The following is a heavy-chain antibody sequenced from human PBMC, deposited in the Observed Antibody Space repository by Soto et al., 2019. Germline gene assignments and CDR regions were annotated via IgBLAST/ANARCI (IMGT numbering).Heavy chain of an antibody. CDR3: ARPHYGGMIGMDV. Sequence: GESLKISCKGSGYSFTSYWIGWVRQMPGKGLEWMGIIYPGDSDTRNSPSFQGQVTISADKSISTAYLQWSSLKASDTAMFYCARPHYGGMIGMDVWGQGTTVTVSS. J-gene: IGHJ6*02. CDR2: IYPGDSDT. V-gene: IGHV5-51*01. D-gene: IGHD3-16*01. CDR1: GYSFTSYW.